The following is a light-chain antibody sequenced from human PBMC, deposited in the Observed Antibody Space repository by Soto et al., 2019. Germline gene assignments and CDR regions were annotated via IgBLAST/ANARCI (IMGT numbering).Light chain of an antibody. V-gene: IGLV2-23*02. Sequence: QSALTQPASVSGSPGQSITISCTGTSSDVGSHNLVSWYQQHPGQAPKLMIYEATNRPLGVSTRFSASKSGNTASLTISGLQAEDEADYYCCSYGGSRAVFGGGTQLTVL. CDR3: CSYGGSRAV. J-gene: IGLJ7*01. CDR1: SSDVGSHNL. CDR2: EAT.